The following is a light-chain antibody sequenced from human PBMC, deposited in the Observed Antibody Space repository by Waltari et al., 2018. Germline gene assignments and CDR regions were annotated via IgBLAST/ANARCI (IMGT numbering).Light chain of an antibody. J-gene: IGKJ1*01. CDR1: QSVSSN. CDR2: GAS. V-gene: IGKV3-15*01. CDR3: QQYNNWPPT. Sequence: EKVMTQSPATLSVSPGERATLSCRASQSVSSNLAWYQQKPGRAPRLLISGASTRATGIPARFSGSGSGTEFTLTISSLQSEDFAVYYCQQYNNWPPTFGQGTKVEIK.